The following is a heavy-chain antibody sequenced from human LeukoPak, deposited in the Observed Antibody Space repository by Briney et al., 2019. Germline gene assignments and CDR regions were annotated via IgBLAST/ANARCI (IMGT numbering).Heavy chain of an antibody. D-gene: IGHD6-19*01. CDR2: ISASGDNT. J-gene: IGHJ4*02. V-gene: IGHV3-23*01. CDR3: AKDIEEWLVKGGGCFDY. CDR1: GFTFTNSA. Sequence: GGSLRLSCEASGFTFTNSAMNWVRQDPGKGLEWFSLISASGDNTYYADSVKGRFTISRDNSKNTLYLQMNSLRAEDTAVYYCAKDIEEWLVKGGGCFDYWGQGTLVTVSS.